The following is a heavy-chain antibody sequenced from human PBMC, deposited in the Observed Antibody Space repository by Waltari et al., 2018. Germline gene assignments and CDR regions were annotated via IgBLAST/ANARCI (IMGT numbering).Heavy chain of an antibody. CDR2: IYTSGST. CDR3: VREGIYSSAKDALFDP. Sequence: QVQLQESGPGLVKPSQTLSLTCTVSGGSITSGSYYWSWIRQPAGKGLEWIGRIYTSGSTNYSPSLKSRVTISVDTSKNQFSLKLSSVTAADTAVYYCVREGIYSSAKDALFDPWGQGTLVTVSS. V-gene: IGHV4-61*02. D-gene: IGHD6-25*01. J-gene: IGHJ5*02. CDR1: GGSITSGSYY.